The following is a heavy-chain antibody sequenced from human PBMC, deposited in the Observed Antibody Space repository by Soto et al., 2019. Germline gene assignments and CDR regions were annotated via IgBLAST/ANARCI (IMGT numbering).Heavy chain of an antibody. D-gene: IGHD3-3*01. CDR3: ASVMLRFSYGIDV. J-gene: IGHJ6*02. CDR1: GLTFSSYE. V-gene: IGHV3-48*03. CDR2: ISKSGSII. Sequence: VGSLRLSCAASGLTFSSYEMHWVRQAPGKGLEWVSYISKSGSIIYYTDSVKGRFTISRDNAKNLLYLEMNSLRAEDSAVYFCASVMLRFSYGIDVWGRGTTVTVSS.